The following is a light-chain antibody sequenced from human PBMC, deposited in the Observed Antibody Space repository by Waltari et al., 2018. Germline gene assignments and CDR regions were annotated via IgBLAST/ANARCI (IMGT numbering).Light chain of an antibody. CDR3: QAWDSSTDWV. CDR2: QDS. J-gene: IGLJ3*02. V-gene: IGLV3-1*01. Sequence: SYELTQPPSVSVSPGQTASITCSGDTLGEQYAWWYQQKPGQSPVLVIYQDSKRPSGSPERFSGSNSGNTATLTISGTQAMDEADYYCQAWDSSTDWVFGGGTKLTVL. CDR1: TLGEQY.